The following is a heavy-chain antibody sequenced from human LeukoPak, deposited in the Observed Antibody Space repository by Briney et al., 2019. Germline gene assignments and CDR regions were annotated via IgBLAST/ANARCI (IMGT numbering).Heavy chain of an antibody. D-gene: IGHD6-6*01. CDR1: GGSISNYY. Sequence: PSETLSLTCTVSGGSISNYYWSWIRQPPGKGLEWIGYIYQSGSTDYNPSLKSRVTISVDTSRNQFSLKLYSVTAADTAVYYCVRVGYSSSALDYWGQGTLVTVSS. J-gene: IGHJ4*02. CDR3: VRVGYSSSALDY. V-gene: IGHV4-59*01. CDR2: IYQSGST.